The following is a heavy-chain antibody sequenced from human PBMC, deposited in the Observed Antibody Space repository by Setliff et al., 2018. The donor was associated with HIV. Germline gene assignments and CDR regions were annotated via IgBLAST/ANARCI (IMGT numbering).Heavy chain of an antibody. CDR3: ATYLDISSFNHNFDF. CDR2: MNPDGSEK. Sequence: GGSLRLSCAASGFTFSNFFMYWVRQAPGKGLEWVANMNPDGSEKNYVDSVKGRFTISRDNAKNSLYLQMSSLRAEDTAVYYCATYLDISSFNHNFDFWGQGTLGHRLL. V-gene: IGHV3-7*01. CDR1: GFTFSNFF. D-gene: IGHD3-9*01. J-gene: IGHJ4*02.